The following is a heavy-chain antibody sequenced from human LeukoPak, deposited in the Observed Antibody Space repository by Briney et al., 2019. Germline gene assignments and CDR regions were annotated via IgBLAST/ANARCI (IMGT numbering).Heavy chain of an antibody. CDR1: GGSISSYY. CDR2: IYYSGST. J-gene: IGHJ6*03. V-gene: IGHV4-59*01. Sequence: SETLSLTCTVPGGSISSYYWSWIRQPPGKGLGWVGYIYYSGSTNYNPSLKSRVTISVDTSKNQFSLKLSAVTAADTAVYYCARVGYYYDSSGYYYYYYYMNVWGKGTTVTVSS. CDR3: ARVGYYYDSSGYYYYYYYMNV. D-gene: IGHD3-22*01.